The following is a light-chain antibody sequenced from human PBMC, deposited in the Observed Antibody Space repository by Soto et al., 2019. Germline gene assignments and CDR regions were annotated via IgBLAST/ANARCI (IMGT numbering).Light chain of an antibody. CDR2: SYN. Sequence: QSVLTQPPSASGTPGQRVTISCSGSSSNIGSNTVNWYQQLPGTAPKLLFYSYNQRPSGVPDRFSGSKSGTSASLAISGLQSEDEADYYCAAWDDSLNGVVFGGGTNVTVL. CDR1: SSNIGSNT. J-gene: IGLJ2*01. V-gene: IGLV1-44*01. CDR3: AAWDDSLNGVV.